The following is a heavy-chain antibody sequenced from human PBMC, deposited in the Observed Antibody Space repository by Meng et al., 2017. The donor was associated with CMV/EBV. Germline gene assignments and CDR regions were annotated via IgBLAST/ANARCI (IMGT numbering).Heavy chain of an antibody. Sequence: GESLKISCAASGFTFSSYAMHWVRQAPGKGLEWVAVISYDGSNKYYADSVKGRFTISRDNSKNTLYLQMSSLRAEDTAVYYCARGGSGYGSDYWGQGTLVTVSS. D-gene: IGHD5-12*01. V-gene: IGHV3-30-3*01. CDR1: GFTFSSYA. CDR2: ISYDGSNK. J-gene: IGHJ4*02. CDR3: ARGGSGYGSDY.